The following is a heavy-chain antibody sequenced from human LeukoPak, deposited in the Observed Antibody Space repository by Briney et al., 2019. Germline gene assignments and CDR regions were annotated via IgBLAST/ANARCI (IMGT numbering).Heavy chain of an antibody. Sequence: GGSLRLSCAASGFALRSYSVTWVRQAPGKGLEWVSIGYSDGITYYVDSVKGRFIISRDNSRNTLYLQMNSLRAEDTAVYYCTRDSTTFRFGYWGQGTLVTVSS. J-gene: IGHJ4*02. CDR3: TRDSTTFRFGY. CDR2: GYSDGIT. D-gene: IGHD4-11*01. V-gene: IGHV3-53*01. CDR1: GFALRSYS.